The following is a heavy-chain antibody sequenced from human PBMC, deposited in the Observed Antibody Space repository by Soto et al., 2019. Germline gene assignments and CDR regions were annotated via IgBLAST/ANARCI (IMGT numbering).Heavy chain of an antibody. CDR2: INSDGSST. V-gene: IGHV3-74*01. CDR3: ARRGAVAALHY. D-gene: IGHD6-19*01. J-gene: IGHJ4*02. Sequence: EVQLVESGGGLVQPGGSLRVSCAASGFTLSSYWMHWVRQAPGKGLVWVSRINSDGSSTSYADSVKGRFTISRDNAKNTLYLPMNSLRADDTAIYYCARRGAVAALHYWGQGTLVTVSS. CDR1: GFTLSSYW.